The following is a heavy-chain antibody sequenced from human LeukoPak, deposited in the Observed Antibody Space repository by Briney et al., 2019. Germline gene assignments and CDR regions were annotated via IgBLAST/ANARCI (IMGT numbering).Heavy chain of an antibody. V-gene: IGHV4-34*01. J-gene: IGHJ4*02. D-gene: IGHD5-18*01. CDR2: INHSGST. CDR3: ARGPRGYSYAFSRFDY. CDR1: GGSFSGYY. Sequence: SETLSLTCAVYGGSFSGYYWSWIRQPPGKGLEWIGEINHSGSTNYNPSLKSRVTISVDTSKNQFSLKLSSVTAADTAVYYCARGPRGYSYAFSRFDYRGQGTLVTVSS.